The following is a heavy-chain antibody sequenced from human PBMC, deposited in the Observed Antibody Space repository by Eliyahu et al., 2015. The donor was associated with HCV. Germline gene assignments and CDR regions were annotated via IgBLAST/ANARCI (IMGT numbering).Heavy chain of an antibody. J-gene: IGHJ4*02. CDR1: GFTLSRYW. Sequence: SLRLSCAASGFTLSRYWMTWVRQAPGKGLEWVANIKEDGSDQYYVDSVKGRFTISRDNAKNSLYLQMNSLRAEDTAVYYCARVESAVSGTGDYFNYWGQGTLVTVSS. V-gene: IGHV3-7*01. D-gene: IGHD6-19*01. CDR2: IKEDGSDQ. CDR3: ARVESAVSGTGDYFNY.